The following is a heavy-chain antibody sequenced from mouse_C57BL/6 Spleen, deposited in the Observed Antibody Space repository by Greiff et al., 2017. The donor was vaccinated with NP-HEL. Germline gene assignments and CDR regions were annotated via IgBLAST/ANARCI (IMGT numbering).Heavy chain of an antibody. CDR2: IHPNSGST. J-gene: IGHJ2*01. CDR1: GYTFTSYW. CDR3: ASYYYGPYYFDY. Sequence: QVQLQQPGAELVKPGASVKLSCKASGYTFTSYWMHWVKQRPGQGLEWIGMIHPNSGSTNYNEKFKSKATLTVDKSSSTAYMQLSSLTSEDSAVYYCASYYYGPYYFDYWGQGTTLTVSS. D-gene: IGHD1-1*01. V-gene: IGHV1-64*01.